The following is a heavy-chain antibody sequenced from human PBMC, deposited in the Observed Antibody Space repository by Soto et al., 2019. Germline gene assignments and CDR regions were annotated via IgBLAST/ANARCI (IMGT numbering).Heavy chain of an antibody. CDR3: ARGVSREELLCFGEGYYGMDV. D-gene: IGHD3-10*01. Sequence: QVQLQESGPGLVKPSETLSLTCTVSGGSISSYYWSWIRQPAGKGLAWIGRIYTSGSTNYNPSLTSRVTLSVDTSKNQFSLKLSAVTAAATVVYYCARGVSREELLCFGEGYYGMDVWGQGTTVTVSS. J-gene: IGHJ6*02. CDR1: GGSISSYY. V-gene: IGHV4-4*07. CDR2: IYTSGST.